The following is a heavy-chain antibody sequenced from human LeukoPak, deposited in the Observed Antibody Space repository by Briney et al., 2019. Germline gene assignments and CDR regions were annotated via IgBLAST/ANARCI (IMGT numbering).Heavy chain of an antibody. J-gene: IGHJ4*02. CDR3: ARGGYYYDSSGYPYYFDY. CDR1: GYTFTGYY. V-gene: IGHV1-2*06. CDR2: INPNSGGT. Sequence: ASVKVSCKASGYTFTGYYMHWVRQAPGQGLEWMGRINPNSGGTNYAQKFQGRVTMTRDTSISTAYMELSRLRSEDTAVYYCARGGYYYDSSGYPYYFDYWGQGTLVTVSS. D-gene: IGHD3-22*01.